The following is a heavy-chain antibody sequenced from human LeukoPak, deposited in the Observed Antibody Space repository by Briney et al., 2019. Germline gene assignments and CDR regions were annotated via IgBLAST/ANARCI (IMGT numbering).Heavy chain of an antibody. V-gene: IGHV3-48*02. CDR3: AKAGYGDYPFGYYGMDV. CDR2: ISSSSSTI. D-gene: IGHD4-17*01. Sequence: GGSLRLSCAASGFTFSSYSMNWVRQAPGKGLEWVSYISSSSSTIYYADSVKGRFTISRDNAKNSLYLQMNSLRDEDTAVYYCAKAGYGDYPFGYYGMDVWGQGTTVTVSS. CDR1: GFTFSSYS. J-gene: IGHJ6*02.